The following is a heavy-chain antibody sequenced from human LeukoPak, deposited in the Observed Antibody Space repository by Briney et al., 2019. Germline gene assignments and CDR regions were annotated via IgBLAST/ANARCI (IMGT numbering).Heavy chain of an antibody. Sequence: SGGSLRLSCAASGFTFSSYSMTWVRQAPGKGLEWVSSVSRSSSNIYYADSVKGRFTISRDNAKNSLYLQMNSLRAEDTAVYYCARDRLGYFAQTSIDYWGQGTLVTVSS. J-gene: IGHJ4*02. D-gene: IGHD3-9*01. CDR1: GFTFSSYS. V-gene: IGHV3-21*01. CDR3: ARDRLGYFAQTSIDY. CDR2: VSRSSSNI.